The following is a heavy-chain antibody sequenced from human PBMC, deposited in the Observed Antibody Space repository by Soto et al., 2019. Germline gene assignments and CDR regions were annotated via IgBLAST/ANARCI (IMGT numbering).Heavy chain of an antibody. Sequence: QVQLQESGPGLVKPSGTLSLTCAVSGASISSSNWWTWVRQPPGKGLEWIGEISHSGSTNYNPSLTSRITISVDRSKQQFSLELRSVTAADTAAYYCARSPSSSWYGGGAFEIWGHGTMVTVSS. CDR1: GASISSSNW. J-gene: IGHJ3*02. D-gene: IGHD6-13*01. CDR3: ARSPSSSWYGGGAFEI. CDR2: ISHSGST. V-gene: IGHV4-4*02.